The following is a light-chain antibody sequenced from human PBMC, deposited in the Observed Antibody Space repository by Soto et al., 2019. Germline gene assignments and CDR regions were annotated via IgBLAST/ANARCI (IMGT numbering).Light chain of an antibody. CDR1: QSVSNS. CDR3: QQSFYVPYT. CDR2: AAS. Sequence: DIQMTQSPSSLSATLGDKATITCRASQSVSNSLNWYQQTSGKPPKLLIYAASSLQSGVPSRFSGSGSGTDFTLTISSLQPDDFATYYCQQSFYVPYTFGPGTKVDIK. V-gene: IGKV1-39*01. J-gene: IGKJ3*01.